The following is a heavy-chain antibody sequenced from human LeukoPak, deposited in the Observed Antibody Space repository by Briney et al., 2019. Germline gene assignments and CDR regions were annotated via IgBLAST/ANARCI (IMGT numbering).Heavy chain of an antibody. Sequence: GGSLRLSCAASGFTFSNAWMSWVRQAPGKGLEWVGCIKSKTDGGTTDYAAPVKGRFTISRDDSKNTLYLQMNSLKTEDTAVYYCTTITMIVVFWGQGTLVTVSS. CDR2: IKSKTDGGTT. D-gene: IGHD3-22*01. J-gene: IGHJ4*02. CDR1: GFTFSNAW. V-gene: IGHV3-15*01. CDR3: TTITMIVVF.